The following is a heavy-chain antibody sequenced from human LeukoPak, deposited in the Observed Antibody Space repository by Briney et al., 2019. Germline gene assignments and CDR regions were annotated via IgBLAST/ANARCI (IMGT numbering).Heavy chain of an antibody. CDR2: IRYDGSNK. Sequence: GGSLRLSCAASGFTFSSYGMHWVRQAPGKGLEWVAFIRYDGSNKYYADSVKGRFTISRDNSKNTLYLQMNSLRAEDTAVYYCARVQTTRGIQLWLRQPYYFDYWGQGTLVTVSS. CDR1: GFTFSSYG. CDR3: ARVQTTRGIQLWLRQPYYFDY. V-gene: IGHV3-30*02. J-gene: IGHJ4*02. D-gene: IGHD5-18*01.